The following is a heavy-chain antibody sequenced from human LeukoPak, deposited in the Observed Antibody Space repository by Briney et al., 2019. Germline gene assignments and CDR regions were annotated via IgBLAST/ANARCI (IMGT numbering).Heavy chain of an antibody. Sequence: QTLSLTPAISGDRVSINSAAWKRTRQSPSEGPEWLGRTYSRSKCYNNYALSVKSRITITPDTSKNQFSLQLNSVTPEDTAVYYCARDLDWFDPWGQGTLVTVSS. CDR3: ARDLDWFDP. V-gene: IGHV6-1*01. CDR1: GDRVSINSAA. J-gene: IGHJ5*02. CDR2: TYSRSKCYN.